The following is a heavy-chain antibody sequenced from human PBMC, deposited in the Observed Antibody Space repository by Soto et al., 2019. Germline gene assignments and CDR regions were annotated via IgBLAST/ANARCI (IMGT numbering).Heavy chain of an antibody. Sequence: QVQLVESGGGVVQPGRSLRLSCAASGFSFSSYDMHWVRQAPGKGLEWVALISYDGNNKSYADSVKGGITISRDNSKNTLSRHLNGMRPEETAVYSWAKERGGWAHFAYWGRGTLVTVSS. J-gene: IGHJ4*02. V-gene: IGHV3-30*18. CDR2: ISYDGNNK. D-gene: IGHD6-19*01. CDR1: GFSFSSYD. CDR3: AKERGGWAHFAY.